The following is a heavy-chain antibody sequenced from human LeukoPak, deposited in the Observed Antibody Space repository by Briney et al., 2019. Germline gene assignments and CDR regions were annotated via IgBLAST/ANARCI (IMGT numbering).Heavy chain of an antibody. CDR1: GGTFSSYG. CDR3: ARLSLAERFYYGMDV. D-gene: IGHD3-16*01. V-gene: IGHV1-69*01. J-gene: IGHJ6*02. CDR2: IIPIFGIA. Sequence: SVKVSCKASGGTFSSYGISWVRQAPGQGLEWMGGIIPIFGIANYAQKFQGRVTITADESTSTAYMELSSLRSEDTAVYYCARLSLAERFYYGMDVWSQGTTVTVSS.